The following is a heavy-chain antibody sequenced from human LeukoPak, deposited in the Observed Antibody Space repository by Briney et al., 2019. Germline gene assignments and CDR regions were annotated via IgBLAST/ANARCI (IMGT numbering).Heavy chain of an antibody. Sequence: SVTVSCKASGGTFISYAISWVGQAAGQGLEWVGGIIPIFCTANYAQKFQGRVRITADEPTHTAYMELSSLRSEETAVYYCAREQRIGTMIVVVHGMDVWGQGTTVTVSS. CDR1: GGTFISYA. V-gene: IGHV1-69*01. CDR2: IIPIFCTA. CDR3: AREQRIGTMIVVVHGMDV. D-gene: IGHD3-22*01. J-gene: IGHJ6*02.